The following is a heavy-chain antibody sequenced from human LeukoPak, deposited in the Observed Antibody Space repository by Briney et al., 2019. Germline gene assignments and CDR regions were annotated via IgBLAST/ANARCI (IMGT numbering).Heavy chain of an antibody. CDR2: ISGSGGST. J-gene: IGHJ2*01. CDR3: AKGGEYGDEWYFDL. D-gene: IGHD4-17*01. V-gene: IGHV3-23*01. CDR1: GFTFRRYG. Sequence: GGSLRLSCAASGFTFRRYGMIWVRQAPGKGLEWVSAISGSGGSTYYADSVKGRFTISRDNSKNTLYLQMNSLRAEDTAVYYCAKGGEYGDEWYFDLWGRGTLVTVSS.